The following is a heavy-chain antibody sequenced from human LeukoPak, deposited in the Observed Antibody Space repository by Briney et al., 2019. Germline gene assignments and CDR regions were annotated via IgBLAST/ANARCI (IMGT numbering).Heavy chain of an antibody. D-gene: IGHD3-22*01. CDR3: ARAGGYDSSGYFRRAFRAPCSFDI. CDR1: GGSISSSHYY. Sequence: KPSETLSLTCTVSGGSISSSHYYWGWIRQPPGKGLEWIASIYYRGYTYYNPSLKSRITISVDTSKNQFSLKLSSVTAADTAVYYCARAGGYDSSGYFRRAFRAPCSFDIWGQGTMVTVSS. J-gene: IGHJ3*02. CDR2: IYYRGYT. V-gene: IGHV4-39*01.